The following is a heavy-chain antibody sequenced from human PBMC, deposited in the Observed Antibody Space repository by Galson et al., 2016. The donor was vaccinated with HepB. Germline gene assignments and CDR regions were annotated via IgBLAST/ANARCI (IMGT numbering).Heavy chain of an antibody. Sequence: SLRLSCAASGFTFSSYAMHWVRQAPGKGLEWVAVISYDGRNKYYADSVKGRFTISRDNSKNTLYLQMNSLRAEDTAVYYCARDGGSRRWPLDYYYGMDVWGKGTTVTVSS. CDR3: ARDGGSRRWPLDYYYGMDV. D-gene: IGHD4-23*01. CDR2: ISYDGRNK. J-gene: IGHJ6*04. V-gene: IGHV3-30-3*01. CDR1: GFTFSSYA.